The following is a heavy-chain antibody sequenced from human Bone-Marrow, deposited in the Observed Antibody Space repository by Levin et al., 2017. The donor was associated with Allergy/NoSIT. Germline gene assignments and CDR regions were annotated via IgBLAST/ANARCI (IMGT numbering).Heavy chain of an antibody. CDR1: GVSIDTSNW. D-gene: IGHD6-25*01. CDR3: ARINQASGFKNWFDP. CDR2: INQRGTA. Sequence: SQTLSLPCDVSGVSIDTSNWWTWVRQPPGKGLQWIGDINQRGTATYNSSLRSRVVMSVDKSRNQFSLMVNSVTAADTAVYYCARINQASGFKNWFDPRGPGILVAVS. V-gene: IGHV4-4*02. J-gene: IGHJ5*02.